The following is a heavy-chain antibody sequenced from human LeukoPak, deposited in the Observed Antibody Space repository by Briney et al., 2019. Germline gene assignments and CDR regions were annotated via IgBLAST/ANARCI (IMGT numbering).Heavy chain of an antibody. Sequence: PSETLSLTCAVSGYSISSGYYWGWIRQPPGKGLEWIGSIYHSGSTFYNPSLKSRVTISVDTSKNQFSLKLSSVTAADTAVYYCARGVRAAAGKLTWGQGTLVTASS. CDR1: GYSISSGYY. D-gene: IGHD6-13*01. CDR3: ARGVRAAAGKLT. CDR2: IYHSGST. J-gene: IGHJ5*02. V-gene: IGHV4-38-2*01.